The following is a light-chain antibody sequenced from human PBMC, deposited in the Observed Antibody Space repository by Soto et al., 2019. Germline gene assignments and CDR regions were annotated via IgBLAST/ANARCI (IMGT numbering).Light chain of an antibody. V-gene: IGKV3-15*01. CDR2: GAS. CDR3: QQYNNWPPYT. Sequence: EIVMTQSPATLYVSPGERATLSCRASQSVSSNLAWYQQKPGQAPRLLIYGASTRATGIPARFSVSGSGTEFTLTISSLQSEDFAVYYCQQYNNWPPYTFCQGTKLEIK. J-gene: IGKJ2*01. CDR1: QSVSSN.